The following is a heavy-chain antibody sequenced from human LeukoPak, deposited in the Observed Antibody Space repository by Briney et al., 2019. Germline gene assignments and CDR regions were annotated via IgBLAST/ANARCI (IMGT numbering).Heavy chain of an antibody. D-gene: IGHD3-9*01. Sequence: SETLSLTCTVSGASFSSSTYYWSWIRQPPGKGLEWIGEINHSGSTNYNPSLKSRVTISVDTSKNQFSLKLSSVTAADTAVYYCARGYYDILTGYSLDYWGQGTLVTVSS. CDR2: INHSGST. J-gene: IGHJ4*02. CDR1: GASFSSSTYY. V-gene: IGHV4-39*07. CDR3: ARGYYDILTGYSLDY.